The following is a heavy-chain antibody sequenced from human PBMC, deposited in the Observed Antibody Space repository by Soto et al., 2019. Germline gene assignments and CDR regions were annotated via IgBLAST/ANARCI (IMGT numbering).Heavy chain of an antibody. V-gene: IGHV1-2*02. CDR3: ARRVPAAIHLVWFDP. D-gene: IGHD2-2*02. CDR2: IDPHSGGT. CDR1: GYSFTGYY. J-gene: IGHJ5*02. Sequence: QVQLVQSGAEVKKPGASVKVSCKASGYSFTGYYMHWVRQAPGQGLEWMGWIDPHSGGTNYVPVLQGRVAMTSDTSMTTVYMELRILRSDDTSVYYCARRVPAAIHLVWFDPWGQLTLVTVSS.